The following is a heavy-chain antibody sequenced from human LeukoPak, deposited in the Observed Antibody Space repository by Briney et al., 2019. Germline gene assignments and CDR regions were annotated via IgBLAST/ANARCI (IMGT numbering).Heavy chain of an antibody. J-gene: IGHJ4*02. CDR1: GGSISSGDYY. CDR2: IYYSGST. V-gene: IGHV4-30-4*08. Sequence: SETPSLTCTVSGGSISSGDYYWSWIRQPPGKGLEWIGYIYYSGSTYYNPSLKSRVTISVDTSKNQFSLKLSSVTAADTAVYYCARGSYSGSYYSNYWGQGTLVTVSS. CDR3: ARGSYSGSYYSNY. D-gene: IGHD1-26*01.